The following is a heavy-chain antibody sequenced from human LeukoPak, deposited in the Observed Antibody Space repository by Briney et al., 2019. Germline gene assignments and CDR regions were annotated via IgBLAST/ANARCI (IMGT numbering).Heavy chain of an antibody. Sequence: GASVKVSCKASGYTFTGYYMHWVRQAPGQGLEWMGWINPNSGGTNYAQKFQGRVTMTRDTSISTAYMELSRLRSDDTAVYYCARGVVITFGGVIVIFDYWGQGTLVTVSS. V-gene: IGHV1-2*02. D-gene: IGHD3-16*02. CDR2: INPNSGGT. CDR3: ARGVVITFGGVIVIFDY. CDR1: GYTFTGYY. J-gene: IGHJ4*02.